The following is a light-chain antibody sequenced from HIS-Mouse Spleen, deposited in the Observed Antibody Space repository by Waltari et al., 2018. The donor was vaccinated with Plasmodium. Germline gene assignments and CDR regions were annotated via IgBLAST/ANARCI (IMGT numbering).Light chain of an antibody. CDR3: QQRSNWPRVLT. Sequence: RATLSCRASQSVSSYLAWYQQKPGQAPRLLIYVASNRATGIPARFSGSGSGTDFTLTISSLEPEDFAVYYCQQRSNWPRVLTFGGGTKVEIK. CDR2: VAS. CDR1: QSVSSY. V-gene: IGKV3-11*01. J-gene: IGKJ4*01.